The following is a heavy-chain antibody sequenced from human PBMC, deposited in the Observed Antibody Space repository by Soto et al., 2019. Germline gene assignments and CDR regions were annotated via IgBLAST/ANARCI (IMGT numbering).Heavy chain of an antibody. V-gene: IGHV4-31*03. Sequence: QVQLQESGPGLVKPSQTLSLTCTVSGGSISSGGYYWSWIRQHPGKGLEWIGYIYYSGSTYYNPSLKSRVTISVDTSKNQFSLKLSSVTAADTAVYYCASSRGGGYGYFGRSGEVRDYWGQGTLVTVSS. CDR3: ASSRGGGYGYFGRSGEVRDY. CDR2: IYYSGST. J-gene: IGHJ4*02. D-gene: IGHD5-18*01. CDR1: GGSISSGGYY.